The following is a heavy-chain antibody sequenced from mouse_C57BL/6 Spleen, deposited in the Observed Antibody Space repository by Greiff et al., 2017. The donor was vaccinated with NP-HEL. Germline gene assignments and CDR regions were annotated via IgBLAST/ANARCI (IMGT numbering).Heavy chain of an antibody. J-gene: IGHJ3*01. CDR3: ARYGDGEPFAY. V-gene: IGHV7-3*01. CDR2: IRNKANGYTT. D-gene: IGHD3-3*01. CDR1: GFTFTDYY. Sequence: EVKLMESGGGLVQPGGSLSLSCAASGFTFTDYYMSWVRQPPGKALEWLGFIRNKANGYTTEYSASVKGRFTISRDNSQSILYLQMNALRAGDSATYHCARYGDGEPFAYWGQGTLVTVAA.